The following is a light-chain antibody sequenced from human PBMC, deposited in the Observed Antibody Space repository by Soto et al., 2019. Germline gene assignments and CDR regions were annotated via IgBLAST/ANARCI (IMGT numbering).Light chain of an antibody. Sequence: DIQMTQSPTSLAASVGDRVTISCQASQDLTNFLTWYQQKPGEDPKLLIYDTTTLEEGVPSRFSGGGSGTDFTFTINGLQPEDAAIYSCQQYVNLPYTFGQGTKLEIK. CDR2: DTT. CDR1: QDLTNF. CDR3: QQYVNLPYT. J-gene: IGKJ2*01. V-gene: IGKV1-33*01.